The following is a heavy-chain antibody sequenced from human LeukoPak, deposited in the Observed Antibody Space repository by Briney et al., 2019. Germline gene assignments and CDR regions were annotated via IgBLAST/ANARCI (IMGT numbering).Heavy chain of an antibody. V-gene: IGHV4-4*09. Sequence: SATLSLTCNVSGASMSSNYWSWIRQPPGKGLEWIGYIYHSGNTNYSPSLESRVTMSVDESKNQSSLRVHFVSAADTAVYYCASTRRAAVAGRFDPWGQGTLVTVSS. CDR2: IYHSGNT. CDR3: ASTRRAAVAGRFDP. CDR1: GASMSSNY. J-gene: IGHJ5*02. D-gene: IGHD6-19*01.